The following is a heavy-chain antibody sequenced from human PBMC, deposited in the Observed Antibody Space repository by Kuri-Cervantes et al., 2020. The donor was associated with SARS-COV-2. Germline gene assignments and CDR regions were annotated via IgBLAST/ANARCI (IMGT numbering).Heavy chain of an antibody. CDR3: ARDPNVNAQATEGYWFEP. V-gene: IGHV1-18*01. J-gene: IGHJ5*02. Sequence: ASVKVSCKASGYTFTSYGISWVRQAPGQGLEWMGWISGYNDNTKYAQKLQGRVIMTTNTSTNTAYMELRSLRSDETAVYYGARDPNVNAQATEGYWFEPWGQGTRVTVSS. CDR1: GYTFTSYG. CDR2: ISGYNDNT.